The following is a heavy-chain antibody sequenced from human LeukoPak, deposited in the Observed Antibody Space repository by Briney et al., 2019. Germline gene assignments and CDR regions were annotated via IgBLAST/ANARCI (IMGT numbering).Heavy chain of an antibody. CDR3: VKDAPNGSVDF. Sequence: GGSLRLSCAASEFTFSNYWMSWVRQAPGKGLERVANIKQDGSEKYYVDSVKGRFTISRDNAKNSLYLQMNSLRAEDTAVYYCVKDAPNGSVDFWGRGTLVTVSS. CDR1: EFTFSNYW. D-gene: IGHD2-8*01. J-gene: IGHJ4*02. CDR2: IKQDGSEK. V-gene: IGHV3-7*03.